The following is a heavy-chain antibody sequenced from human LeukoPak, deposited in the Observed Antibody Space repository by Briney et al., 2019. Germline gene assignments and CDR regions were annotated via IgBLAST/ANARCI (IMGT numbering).Heavy chain of an antibody. CDR3: ARIVFTHYGSGREYFDY. CDR2: ISWNSGSI. J-gene: IGHJ4*02. Sequence: PGRSLRLSCAASGFTFDDYAMHWVRQAPGKGLEWVSGISWNSGSIGYADSVKGRFTISRDNAKNSLYLQMNSLRAEDTAVYYCARIVFTHYGSGREYFDYWGQGTLVTVSS. V-gene: IGHV3-9*01. D-gene: IGHD3-10*01. CDR1: GFTFDDYA.